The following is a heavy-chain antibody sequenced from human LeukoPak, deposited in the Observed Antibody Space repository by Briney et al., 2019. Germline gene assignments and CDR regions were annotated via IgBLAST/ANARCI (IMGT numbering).Heavy chain of an antibody. J-gene: IGHJ4*02. CDR2: IYPGDSDT. D-gene: IGHD3-22*01. Sequence: GESLKIYCKGSGYTFTSYWMGWVRQMPGKGLEWMGIIYPGDSDTRYSPSFQGQVTISADKSINTAYLQWSTLKASDTAMYYCARGYYYDSSGYPDYWGQGTLVTVSS. CDR3: ARGYYYDSSGYPDY. CDR1: GYTFTSYW. V-gene: IGHV5-51*01.